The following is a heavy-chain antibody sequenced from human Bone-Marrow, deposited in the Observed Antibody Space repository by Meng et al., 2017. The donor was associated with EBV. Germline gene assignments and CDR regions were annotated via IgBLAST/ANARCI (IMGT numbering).Heavy chain of an antibody. CDR1: GGSFRSHS. V-gene: IGHV1-69*01. D-gene: IGHD3-10*01. CDR3: ASESGRGFTPDY. J-gene: IGHJ4*02. CDR2: LIPMSDAP. Sequence: GQLVQAGAEVKKPGASVKGACKNSGGSFRSHSVSWVRQAPGQGLEWMGGLIPMSDAPHYAQKFQDRVRITADESTSTHYMDLSGLRSEDTAVYYCASESGRGFTPDYWGQGTLVTVSS.